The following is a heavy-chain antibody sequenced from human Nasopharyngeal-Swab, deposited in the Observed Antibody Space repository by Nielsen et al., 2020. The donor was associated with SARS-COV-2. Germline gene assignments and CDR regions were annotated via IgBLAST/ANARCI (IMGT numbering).Heavy chain of an antibody. Sequence: PETLSLTCTVSGGSISSYYWSWIRQPPGKGLEWIGYIYYSGSTNYNPSLKSRVTISVDTSKNQFSLKLSSVTAADTAVYYCARESGGDSGWFDPWGQGTLVTVSS. CDR3: ARESGGDSGWFDP. D-gene: IGHD5-12*01. V-gene: IGHV4-59*01. CDR2: IYYSGST. J-gene: IGHJ5*02. CDR1: GGSISSYY.